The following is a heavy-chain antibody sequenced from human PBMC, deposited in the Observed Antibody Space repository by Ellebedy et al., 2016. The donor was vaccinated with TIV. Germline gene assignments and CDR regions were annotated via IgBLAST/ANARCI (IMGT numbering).Heavy chain of an antibody. CDR3: ARCPYVDTSMVPDL. CDR1: GGSICSSNW. Sequence: MPSETLSLTCAVSGGSICSSNWWSWVRQPPGKGLEWIGEIYHSGTTNYNPSLKSRVTISVDKSKSQFFLKLSSVTAADTAVYFCARCPYVDTSMVPDLWGRGTLVTVSS. CDR2: IYHSGTT. V-gene: IGHV4-4*02. J-gene: IGHJ2*01. D-gene: IGHD5-18*01.